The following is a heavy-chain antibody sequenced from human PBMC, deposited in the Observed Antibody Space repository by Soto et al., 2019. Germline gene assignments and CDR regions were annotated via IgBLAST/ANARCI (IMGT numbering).Heavy chain of an antibody. Sequence: SETLSLTCAVYGGSFSGYYWSWIRQPPGKGLEWIGEINHSGSTNYNPSLKSRVTISVDTSKNQFSLKLSSVTAADTAVYYCARGLNDFWSGYWFDPWGQGTLVTVSS. CDR1: GGSFSGYY. D-gene: IGHD3-3*01. V-gene: IGHV4-34*01. CDR3: ARGLNDFWSGYWFDP. J-gene: IGHJ5*02. CDR2: INHSGST.